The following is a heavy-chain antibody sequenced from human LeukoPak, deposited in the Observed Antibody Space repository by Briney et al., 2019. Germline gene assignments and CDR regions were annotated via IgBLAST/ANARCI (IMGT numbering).Heavy chain of an antibody. CDR3: ARAGIRGYSSGWYGDY. Sequence: GSLRLSCAASGFTFSDYYMSWIRQPPGKGLEWIGEINHSGSTNYNPSLKSRVTISVDTSKNQFSLKLSSVTAADTAVYYCARAGIRGYSSGWYGDYWGQGTLVTVSS. J-gene: IGHJ4*02. CDR2: INHSGST. V-gene: IGHV4-34*01. CDR1: GFTFSDYY. D-gene: IGHD6-19*01.